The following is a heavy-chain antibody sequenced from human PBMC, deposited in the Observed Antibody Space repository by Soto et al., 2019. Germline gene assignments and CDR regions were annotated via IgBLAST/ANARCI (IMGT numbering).Heavy chain of an antibody. CDR3: AATAGNYFGLDV. V-gene: IGHV1-18*01. Sequence: ASVKVSCKSSDNTFTHYGINWVRQAPGQGLEWMGWISGYNGNTKYAQKFQDRVTMTADTSTRTAFMEVRSLTSDDTGVYFCAATAGNYFGLDVWG. CDR2: ISGYNGNT. J-gene: IGHJ6*02. D-gene: IGHD1-1*01. CDR1: DNTFTHYG.